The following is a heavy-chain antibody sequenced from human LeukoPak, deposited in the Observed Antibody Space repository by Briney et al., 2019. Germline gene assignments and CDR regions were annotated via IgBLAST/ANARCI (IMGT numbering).Heavy chain of an antibody. V-gene: IGHV1-69*13. CDR3: ALPHSFEYAFDI. Sequence: ASVTVSCKASGGTFSSYAISWVRQAPGQGLEWMGGIIPIFGTANYAQKFQGRVTITADESTSTAYMELSSLRSEDTAVYYCALPHSFEYAFDIWGQGTMVTVSS. J-gene: IGHJ3*02. CDR2: IIPIFGTA. CDR1: GGTFSSYA. D-gene: IGHD2-15*01.